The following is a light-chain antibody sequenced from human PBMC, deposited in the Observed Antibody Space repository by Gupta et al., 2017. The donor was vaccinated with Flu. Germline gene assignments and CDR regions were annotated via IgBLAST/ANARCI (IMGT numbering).Light chain of an antibody. Sequence: LGQTATITCGGNNIGSRNVHWYQQKPGQAPVRSIYRNNNRPSGIPERVSGSKSDNTDALTINGAQAGDEADYYCHAWDSFTAAVCGGGTKVT. J-gene: IGLJ3*02. CDR1: NIGSRN. V-gene: IGLV3-9*01. CDR3: HAWDSFTAAV. CDR2: RNN.